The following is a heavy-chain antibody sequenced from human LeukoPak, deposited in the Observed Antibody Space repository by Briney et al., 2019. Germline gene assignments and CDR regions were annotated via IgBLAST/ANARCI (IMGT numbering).Heavy chain of an antibody. V-gene: IGHV4-61*08. CDR2: MHNSGTP. D-gene: IGHD6-19*01. CDR3: ARPRSSSGWDGDFDY. Sequence: SETLSLTCTVSGGSVSSGGHYWSWIRQPPGKGLEWIGYMHNSGTPNYSPSLKSRVTMSVDTSKNQFSLKLSSVTAADTAVYYCARPRSSSGWDGDFDYWGQGTLVTVSS. J-gene: IGHJ4*02. CDR1: GGSVSSGGHY.